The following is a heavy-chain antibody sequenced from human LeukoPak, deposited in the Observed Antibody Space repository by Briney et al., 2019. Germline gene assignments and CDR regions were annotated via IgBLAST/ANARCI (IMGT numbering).Heavy chain of an antibody. D-gene: IGHD3-16*01. V-gene: IGHV3-33*01. J-gene: IGHJ4*02. CDR2: IWYDGSNK. CDR1: GFTFNSSG. CDR3: ARDLGGSSWPLDY. Sequence: GGSLRLSCAASGFTFNSSGMPWVRQAPGKGLEWVAIIWYDGSNKYYADSVKGRFTISRDDSKNTLYLQMNSLRAEDTAIYYCARDLGGSSWPLDYWGQGILVTVSS.